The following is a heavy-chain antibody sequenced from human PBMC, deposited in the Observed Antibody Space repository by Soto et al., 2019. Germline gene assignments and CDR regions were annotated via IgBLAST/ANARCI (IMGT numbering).Heavy chain of an antibody. CDR1: GFTFSDHY. D-gene: IGHD6-19*01. CDR3: ARDSRAVAGFDS. J-gene: IGHJ4*02. V-gene: IGHV3-72*01. Sequence: GGSLRLSCVASGFTFSDHYMDWVRQAPGKGLEWVGRSRNKANGYTTEYAASVKGRFTVSRDESKNSLYLQMDSLRIEDTAVYYCARDSRAVAGFDSWGQGTLVTVSS. CDR2: SRNKANGYTT.